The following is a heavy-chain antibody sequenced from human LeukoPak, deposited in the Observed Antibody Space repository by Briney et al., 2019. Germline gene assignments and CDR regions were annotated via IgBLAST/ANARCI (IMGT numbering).Heavy chain of an antibody. CDR1: GSSINTPYY. J-gene: IGHJ6*03. V-gene: IGHV4-38-2*02. CDR2: IFHGVTT. CDR3: ARHLRVIPAAMSYYYYYMDV. D-gene: IGHD2-2*01. Sequence: SETLSLTCTVSGSSINTPYYWAWIRQPPGEGLEWIGNIFHGVTTFYNPSLKSRVTISVDSSKNQFSLKLSSVTAAETAVYYCARHLRVIPAAMSYYYYYMDVWGKGTTVTISS.